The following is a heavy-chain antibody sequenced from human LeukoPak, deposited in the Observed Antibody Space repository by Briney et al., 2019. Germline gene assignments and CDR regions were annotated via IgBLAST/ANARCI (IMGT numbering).Heavy chain of an antibody. D-gene: IGHD3-10*02. Sequence: GGSLRLSCAASGFTFSSYAMSWVRQAPGKGLEWVSAISGSGGSTYYADSVKGRFTISRDNSKNTLYLQMNSLRAEDTAVYYCATGLYVRGVISHPVEGILFDYWGQGTLVTVSS. CDR3: ATGLYVRGVISHPVEGILFDY. CDR2: ISGSGGST. J-gene: IGHJ4*02. CDR1: GFTFSSYA. V-gene: IGHV3-23*01.